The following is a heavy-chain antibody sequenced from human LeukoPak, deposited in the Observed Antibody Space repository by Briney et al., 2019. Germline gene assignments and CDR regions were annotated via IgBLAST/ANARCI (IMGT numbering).Heavy chain of an antibody. CDR3: ARADCSSTSCYNTGAFDI. Sequence: SETLSLTCTVSGGSISSYYWSWIRQPPGKGLEWIGYIYYSGSTNYNPSLKSRVTISVDTSKNQFSLKLSSVTAADTAVYYCARADCSSTSCYNTGAFDIWGQGTMVTVSS. D-gene: IGHD2-2*02. J-gene: IGHJ3*02. CDR2: IYYSGST. V-gene: IGHV4-59*08. CDR1: GGSISSYY.